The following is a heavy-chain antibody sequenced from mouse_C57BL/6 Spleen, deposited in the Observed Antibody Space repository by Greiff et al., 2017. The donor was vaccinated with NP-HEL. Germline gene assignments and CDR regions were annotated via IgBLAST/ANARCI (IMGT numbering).Heavy chain of an antibody. V-gene: IGHV1-54*01. D-gene: IGHD3-2*02. Sequence: VKLMESGAELVRPGTSVKVSCKASGYAFTNYLIEWVKQRPGQGLEWIGVINPGSGGTNYNEKFKGKATLTADKSSSTAYMQLSSLTSEGSAVYFCARGLTAQATGFAYWGQGTLVTVSA. CDR2: INPGSGGT. CDR1: GYAFTNYL. CDR3: ARGLTAQATGFAY. J-gene: IGHJ3*01.